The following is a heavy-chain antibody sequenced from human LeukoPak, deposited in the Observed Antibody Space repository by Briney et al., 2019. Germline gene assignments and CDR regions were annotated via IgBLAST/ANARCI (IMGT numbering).Heavy chain of an antibody. CDR3: ARANYDFDAFDI. Sequence: GGSLRLSCAASGFTFSSYSMNWVRQAPGKGLEWVSSISSSSSYIYYAGSVKGRFTISRDNAKNSLYLQMNSLRAEDTAVYYCARANYDFDAFDIWGQGTMVTVSS. V-gene: IGHV3-21*01. J-gene: IGHJ3*02. CDR2: ISSSSSYI. CDR1: GFTFSSYS. D-gene: IGHD3-22*01.